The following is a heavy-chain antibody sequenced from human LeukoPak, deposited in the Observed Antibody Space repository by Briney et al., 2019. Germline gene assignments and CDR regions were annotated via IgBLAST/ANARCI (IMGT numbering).Heavy chain of an antibody. CDR2: IIPIFGTA. Sequence: GASVKVSCKASGGTFSSYAFSWVRQAPGQGLEWMGGIIPIFGTANYAQKFQGRVTITADESTSTAYMELSSLRSEDTAVYYCARGGGESIAAAPFGDWGQGTLVTVSS. J-gene: IGHJ4*02. CDR3: ARGGGESIAAAPFGD. D-gene: IGHD6-13*01. CDR1: GGTFSSYA. V-gene: IGHV1-69*13.